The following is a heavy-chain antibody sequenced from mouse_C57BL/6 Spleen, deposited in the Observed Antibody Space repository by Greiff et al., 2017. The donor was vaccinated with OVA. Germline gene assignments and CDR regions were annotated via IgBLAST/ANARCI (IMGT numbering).Heavy chain of an antibody. CDR2: INPNNGGT. CDR3: ARSYYGSSYMDY. Sequence: VQLQQSGPELVKPGASVKISCKASGYTFTDYYMNWVKQSHGKSLEWIGDINPNNGGTSYNQKFKGKATLTVDKSSSTAYMELRSLTSEDSAVYYCARSYYGSSYMDYWGQGTSVTVSS. D-gene: IGHD1-1*01. V-gene: IGHV1-26*01. CDR1: GYTFTDYY. J-gene: IGHJ4*01.